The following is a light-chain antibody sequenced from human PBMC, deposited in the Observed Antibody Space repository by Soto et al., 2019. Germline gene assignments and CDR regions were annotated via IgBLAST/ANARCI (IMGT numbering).Light chain of an antibody. V-gene: IGKV1-5*03. J-gene: IGKJ1*01. CDR2: KAS. CDR1: QSISSW. Sequence: DIQMTQSPSTLSASVGDRVTITCRASQSISSWLAWYQQKPGKAPKLLIYKASSLESGVPSRFSGSGYGTEFTLTISSLQPDDFATYYCQQYNRYSRTFGQGTKVESK. CDR3: QQYNRYSRT.